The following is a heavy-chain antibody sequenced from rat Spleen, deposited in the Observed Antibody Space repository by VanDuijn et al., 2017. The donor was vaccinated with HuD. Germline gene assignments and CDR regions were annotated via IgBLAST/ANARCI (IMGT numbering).Heavy chain of an antibody. Sequence: EVQLQESGPGLVKPSQSLSLTCSVTGHSIISTYWGWIRKFPGNKLEWMGYINSEGSTNYNPSLKSRISITRDTAKNQFFLQVRSVTTEDTATYYCARDNNYKAYWGQGVMVTVSS. CDR1: GHSIISTY. CDR3: ARDNNYKAY. D-gene: IGHD1-10*01. J-gene: IGHJ2*01. CDR2: INSEGST. V-gene: IGHV3-3*01.